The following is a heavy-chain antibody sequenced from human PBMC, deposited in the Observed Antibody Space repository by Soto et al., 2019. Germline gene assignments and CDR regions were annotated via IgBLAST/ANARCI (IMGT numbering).Heavy chain of an antibody. CDR2: INHSGST. V-gene: IGHV4-34*01. Sequence: QVQLQQWGAGLLKPSETLSLTCAVYGGSFSGYYWSWIRQPPGKGLEWIGEINHSGSTNYNPSLKRRVTISVDTSKNQFSLKLSSVTAADTAVYYCARSRAVVVRGGIDYWGQGTLVTVSS. CDR1: GGSFSGYY. CDR3: ARSRAVVVRGGIDY. D-gene: IGHD2-2*01. J-gene: IGHJ4*02.